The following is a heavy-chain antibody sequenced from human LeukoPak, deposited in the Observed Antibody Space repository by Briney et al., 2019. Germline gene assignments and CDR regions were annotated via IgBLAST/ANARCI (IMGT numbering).Heavy chain of an antibody. CDR3: ARGLKYYDFWSAKGWFDP. CDR1: GGSISSTNW. J-gene: IGHJ5*02. Sequence: SGTLSLICGVSGGSISSTNWWTWVRQPPGKGLEWIGEVHLDGRTNYKPSLQSRLTMSVDFSENHISLKLTSVTAADTAVYYCARGLKYYDFWSAKGWFDPWGQGTLVTVSS. V-gene: IGHV4-4*02. CDR2: VHLDGRT. D-gene: IGHD3-3*01.